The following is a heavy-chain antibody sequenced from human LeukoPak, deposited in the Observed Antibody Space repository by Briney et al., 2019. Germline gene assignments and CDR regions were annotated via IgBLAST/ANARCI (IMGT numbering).Heavy chain of an antibody. J-gene: IGHJ4*02. V-gene: IGHV4-34*01. Sequence: SETLSLTCAVYGGSFSGYYWSWIRQPPGKGLEWIGEINHSGSTNYNPSLKSRVTISVDTSKNQFSLKLSSVTAADTAVYYCARSHGLAARPPHLDYWGQGTLVTVSS. CDR3: ARSHGLAARPPHLDY. CDR2: INHSGST. CDR1: GGSFSGYY. D-gene: IGHD6-6*01.